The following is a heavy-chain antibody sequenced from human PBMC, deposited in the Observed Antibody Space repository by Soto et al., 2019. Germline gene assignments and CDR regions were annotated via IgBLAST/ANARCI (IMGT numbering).Heavy chain of an antibody. D-gene: IGHD3-22*01. V-gene: IGHV3-30*18. CDR1: GFTFSSYG. CDR3: AKDRAFRYYYDSSGYSAGYFQH. J-gene: IGHJ1*01. CDR2: ISYDGSNK. Sequence: QVQLVESGGGVVQPGRSLRLSCAASGFTFSSYGMHWVRQAPGKGLEWVAVISYDGSNKYYADSVKGRFTISRDNSKNTRYLQMNSLRAEDTAVYYCAKDRAFRYYYDSSGYSAGYFQHWGQGTLVTVSS.